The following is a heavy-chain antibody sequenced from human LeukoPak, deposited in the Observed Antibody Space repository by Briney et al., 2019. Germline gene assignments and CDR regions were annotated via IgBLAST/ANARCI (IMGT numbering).Heavy chain of an antibody. J-gene: IGHJ4*02. V-gene: IGHV3-30*02. Sequence: GGSLRPSCAASGFTFSSYGMHWVRQAPGKGLEWVAFIRYDGSNKYYADSVKGRFTISRDNSKNTLYLQMNSLRAEDTAVYYCAKPSYYYDSSGYYLPFDYWGQGTLVTVSS. CDR1: GFTFSSYG. D-gene: IGHD3-22*01. CDR2: IRYDGSNK. CDR3: AKPSYYYDSSGYYLPFDY.